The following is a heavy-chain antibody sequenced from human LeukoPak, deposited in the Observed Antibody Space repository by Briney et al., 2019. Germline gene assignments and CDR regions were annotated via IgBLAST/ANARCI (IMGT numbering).Heavy chain of an antibody. D-gene: IGHD4-17*01. V-gene: IGHV4-34*01. CDR3: ARGPAAGEEYYYYGMDV. CDR1: GGSFSGYY. CDR2: INHSGST. J-gene: IGHJ6*02. Sequence: PSETLSLTCAVYGGSFSGYYWSWIRQPPGKGLEWIGEINHSGSTNYNPSLKSRVTISVDTSKNQFSLKLGSVTAADTAVYYCARGPAAGEEYYYYGMDVWGQGTTVTVSS.